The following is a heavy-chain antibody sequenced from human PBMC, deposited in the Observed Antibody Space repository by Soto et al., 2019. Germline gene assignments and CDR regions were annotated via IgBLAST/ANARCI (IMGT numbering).Heavy chain of an antibody. CDR1: GGSISSGGYS. J-gene: IGHJ4*02. CDR2: IYHSGST. CDR3: AREGGPDHGYYFDY. Sequence: SETLSLTCAVSGGSISSGGYSWSWIRQPPGKGLEWIGYIYHSGSTYYNPSLKSRVTISVDRSKNQFSLKLSSVTAADTAVYYCAREGGPDHGYYFDYWGQGTLVTVSS. V-gene: IGHV4-30-2*01. D-gene: IGHD4-17*01.